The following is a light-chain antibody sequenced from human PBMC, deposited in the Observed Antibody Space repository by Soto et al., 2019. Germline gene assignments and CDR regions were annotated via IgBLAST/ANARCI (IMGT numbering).Light chain of an antibody. CDR1: QGITNY. CDR2: SAS. Sequence: DNQLTQSPSFLSASVGDRVTIACRASQGITNYLAWYQQKPGKAPELLIHSASTLEVGVPARFSGSGSGTEFTLTISGLQPEDVATYYCQHYNSYSEAFGQGTKVELK. V-gene: IGKV1-9*01. J-gene: IGKJ1*01. CDR3: QHYNSYSEA.